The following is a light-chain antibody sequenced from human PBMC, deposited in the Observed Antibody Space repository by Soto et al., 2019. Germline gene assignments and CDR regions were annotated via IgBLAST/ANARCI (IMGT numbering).Light chain of an antibody. J-gene: IGKJ4*01. V-gene: IGKV1-5*03. CDR2: KAS. CDR1: QSITYW. Sequence: DIQMTQSPSTLSASVGDRVTITCRASQSITYWLAWYQQRPGKAPNLLIYKASTLESGVPSRFSGSGSGTEFPLTISSLQPDDFATYYCQHYSSYPIAFGGGTKVEIK. CDR3: QHYSSYPIA.